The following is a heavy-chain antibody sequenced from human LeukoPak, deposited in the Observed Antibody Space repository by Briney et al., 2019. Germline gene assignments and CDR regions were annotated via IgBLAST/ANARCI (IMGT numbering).Heavy chain of an antibody. Sequence: VASVKVSCKASGYTFTGYYMHWVRQAPGQGLEWMGRIIPILGIANYAQKFQGRVTITADKSTSTAYMELSSLRSEDTAVYYCARLYGGNGMYYGMDVWGQGTTVTVSS. CDR2: IIPILGIA. CDR1: GYTFTGYY. V-gene: IGHV1-69*02. D-gene: IGHD4-23*01. J-gene: IGHJ6*02. CDR3: ARLYGGNGMYYGMDV.